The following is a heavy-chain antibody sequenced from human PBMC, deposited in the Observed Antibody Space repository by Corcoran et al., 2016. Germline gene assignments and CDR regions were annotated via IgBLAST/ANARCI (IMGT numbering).Heavy chain of an antibody. Sequence: QVQLVESGGGVVQPGRSLRLSCAASGFTFSSYGMHWVRQAPGKGLEWVAVISYDGSNKYYADSVKGRFTIPRDNSKNTLYLQMNSLRAEDTAVYYCAKVGRDGYNYGSYYYYYGMDVWGQGTTVTVSS. CDR3: AKVGRDGYNYGSYYYYYGMDV. CDR1: GFTFSSYG. CDR2: ISYDGSNK. J-gene: IGHJ6*02. V-gene: IGHV3-30*18. D-gene: IGHD5-12*01.